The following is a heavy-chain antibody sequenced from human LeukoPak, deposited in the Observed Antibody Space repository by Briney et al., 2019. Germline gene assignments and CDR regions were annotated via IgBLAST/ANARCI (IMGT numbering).Heavy chain of an antibody. CDR1: GFTFSSYE. J-gene: IGHJ4*02. V-gene: IGHV3-48*03. D-gene: IGHD6-13*01. Sequence: GGSLRPSCAASGFTFSSYEMNWVRQAPGKGLEWVSYISSSGSTIYYADSVKGRFTISRDNAKNSLYLQMNSLRAEDTAVYYCAREGSSSWYKTGGFDYWGQGTLVTVSS. CDR3: AREGSSSWYKTGGFDY. CDR2: ISSSGSTI.